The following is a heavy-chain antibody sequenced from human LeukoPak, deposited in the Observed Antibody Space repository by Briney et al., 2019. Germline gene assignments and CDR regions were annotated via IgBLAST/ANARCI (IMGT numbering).Heavy chain of an antibody. V-gene: IGHV3-30*04. CDR3: ARGPHIVLMVYATYGSYYYYGMDV. D-gene: IGHD2-8*01. Sequence: PGGSLRLSCAASGFTFSSYAMHWVRQAPGKGLEWVAVISYDGRNKYYADSVKGRFTISRDNSKNTLYLQMNSLRAEDTAVYYCARGPHIVLMVYATYGSYYYYGMDVWGQGTTVTVSS. CDR1: GFTFSSYA. J-gene: IGHJ6*02. CDR2: ISYDGRNK.